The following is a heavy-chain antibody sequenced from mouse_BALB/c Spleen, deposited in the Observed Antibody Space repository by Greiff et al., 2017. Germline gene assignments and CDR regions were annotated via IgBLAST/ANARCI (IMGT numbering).Heavy chain of an antibody. D-gene: IGHD4-1*01. Sequence: EVQLQQSGPGLVKPSQSLSLTCTVTGYSITSDYAWNWIRQFPGNKLEWMGYISYSGSTSYNPSLKSRISITRDTSKNQFFLQLNSVTTEDTATYYCANKLGRGYFDYWGQGTTLTVSS. CDR3: ANKLGRGYFDY. V-gene: IGHV3-2*02. CDR2: ISYSGST. J-gene: IGHJ2*01. CDR1: GYSITSDYA.